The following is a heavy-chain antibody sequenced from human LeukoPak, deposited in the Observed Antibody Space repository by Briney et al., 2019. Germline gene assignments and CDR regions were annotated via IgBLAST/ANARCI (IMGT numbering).Heavy chain of an antibody. V-gene: IGHV4-39*07. CDR3: ARGPRRLAARPHYFDY. CDR1: GGSISSSSYY. CDR2: IYYSGST. J-gene: IGHJ4*02. D-gene: IGHD6-6*01. Sequence: PSETLSLTCTVSGGSISSSSYYWGWIRQPPGKGLEWIGSIYYSGSTYYNPSLKSRVTISVDTSKNQFSLKLSSVTAADTAVYYCARGPRRLAARPHYFDYWGQGTLVTVSS.